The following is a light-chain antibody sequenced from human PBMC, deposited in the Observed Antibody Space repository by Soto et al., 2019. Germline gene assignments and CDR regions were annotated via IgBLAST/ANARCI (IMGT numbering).Light chain of an antibody. Sequence: EIGFTQSPGTLSLSPGERATLSCGASQSVSSSNLAWYQQKPGQAPRLLIYGASTRATGLPARFSGSGSGTDFTLTISSLQSEDFAVYYCQQRSNWPRALTFGGGTKV. V-gene: IGKV3D-20*02. CDR1: QSVSSSN. CDR2: GAS. J-gene: IGKJ4*01. CDR3: QQRSNWPRALT.